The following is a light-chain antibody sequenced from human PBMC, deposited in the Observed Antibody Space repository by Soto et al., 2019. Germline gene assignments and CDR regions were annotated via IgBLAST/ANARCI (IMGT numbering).Light chain of an antibody. Sequence: QSALTQPASVSGSPGQSITISCTGTSSDVGGYNYVSWYQHHPGKAPKLMIYEVNNRPSGISNCFSGSKSGNTASLTISGLQAEDEADYYCSSYTSRTTLNVFGSGTKVTVL. CDR2: EVN. CDR1: SSDVGGYNY. CDR3: SSYTSRTTLNV. V-gene: IGLV2-14*01. J-gene: IGLJ1*01.